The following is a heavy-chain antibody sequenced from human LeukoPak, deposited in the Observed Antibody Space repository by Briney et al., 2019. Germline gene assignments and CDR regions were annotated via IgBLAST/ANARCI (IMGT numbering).Heavy chain of an antibody. Sequence: GESLKISCKGSGYSFTSYWIGWVRQMPGKGLEWMGIIYPGDSDTRYSPPFQGQVTISADKSISTAYLQWSSLKASDTAMYYCARLDIVVVVAATPLDKMRAFDIWGQGTMVTVSS. J-gene: IGHJ3*02. CDR2: IYPGDSDT. D-gene: IGHD2-15*01. V-gene: IGHV5-51*01. CDR1: GYSFTSYW. CDR3: ARLDIVVVVAATPLDKMRAFDI.